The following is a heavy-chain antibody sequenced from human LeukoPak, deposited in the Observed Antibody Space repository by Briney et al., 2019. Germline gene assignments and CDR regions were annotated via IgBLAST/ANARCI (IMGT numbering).Heavy chain of an antibody. D-gene: IGHD3-10*01. V-gene: IGHV4-59*08. CDR3: ARGRVGDYYGSGSLFDY. CDR1: GGSISSYY. Sequence: KPSETLSLTCTVSGGSISSYYWSWIRQPPGKGLEWIGYIYYSGSTNYNPSLKSRVTISVDTSKNQFSLKLSSVTAADTAVYYCARGRVGDYYGSGSLFDYWGQGTLVTVSS. J-gene: IGHJ4*02. CDR2: IYYSGST.